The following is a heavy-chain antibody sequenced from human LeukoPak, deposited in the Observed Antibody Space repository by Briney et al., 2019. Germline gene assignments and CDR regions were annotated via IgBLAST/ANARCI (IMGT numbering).Heavy chain of an antibody. CDR3: ARYYYYGSGSLDY. Sequence: GGSLRLSCAASGFTFSTYAMHWVHQAPGKGLEWVAVISYDGSSKYYADSVKGRFTISRDNSKNTLYLQMNSLRAEDTAVYYCARYYYYGSGSLDYWGQGTLVTVSS. CDR2: ISYDGSSK. D-gene: IGHD3-10*01. V-gene: IGHV3-30-3*01. J-gene: IGHJ4*02. CDR1: GFTFSTYA.